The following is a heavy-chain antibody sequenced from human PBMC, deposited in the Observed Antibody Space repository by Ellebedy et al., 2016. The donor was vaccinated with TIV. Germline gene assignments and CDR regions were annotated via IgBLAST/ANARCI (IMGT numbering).Heavy chain of an antibody. J-gene: IGHJ5*02. CDR2: ISHRGST. V-gene: IGHV4-34*01. CDR3: AKVSTVRGITA. Sequence: GSLRLXCDVNGGSFSGYYWAWIRQPPGRGLEWIGKISHRGSTNYNSSLQSRAAISLDTSKNQYSLKLNSVTAADTAVYFCAKVSTVRGITAWGQGTLVTVSS. D-gene: IGHD3-10*01. CDR1: GGSFSGYY.